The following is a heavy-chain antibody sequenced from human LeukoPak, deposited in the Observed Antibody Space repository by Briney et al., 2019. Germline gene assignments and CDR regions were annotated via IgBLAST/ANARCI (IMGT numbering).Heavy chain of an antibody. D-gene: IGHD5-18*01. J-gene: IGHJ4*02. Sequence: PGGSLRLSCAASGFTFSSHAMTWVRQAPGRGPAWVSSISGSGATTHYADPVEGRFTISRDNSKNTVYLQMNSLRAEDTAVYYCARFVGKYSYGYSVLDYWGQGILVTVSS. CDR1: GFTFSSHA. CDR3: ARFVGKYSYGYSVLDY. CDR2: ISGSGATT. V-gene: IGHV3-23*01.